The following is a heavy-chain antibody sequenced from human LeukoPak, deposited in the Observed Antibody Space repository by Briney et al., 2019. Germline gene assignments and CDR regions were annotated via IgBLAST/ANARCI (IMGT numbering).Heavy chain of an antibody. CDR2: IHRSGST. D-gene: IGHD4-17*01. CDR1: IYSISSGYY. V-gene: IGHV4-38-2*01. Sequence: SETLSLTCAVSIYSISSGYYWGWIRQPPGKGLEWIGSIHRSGSTYYNPSLKSRVTISVDTSNNQFSLKLTSVTAADTALYYCARINGDYLIDYWGQGTLVTVSS. CDR3: ARINGDYLIDY. J-gene: IGHJ4*02.